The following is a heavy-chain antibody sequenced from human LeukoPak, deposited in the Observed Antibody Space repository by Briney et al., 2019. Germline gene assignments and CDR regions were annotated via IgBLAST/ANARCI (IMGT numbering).Heavy chain of an antibody. CDR3: ARDRYSYGFREDYAAFDY. J-gene: IGHJ4*02. Sequence: GASVKVSCKASGYTFTGYYIHWVRQAPGQGLEWMGWINPNSGGTNYAQRFQGRVTMTRDTSISTAYMELSRLRSDDTAVHYCARDRYSYGFREDYAAFDYWGQGTLVTVSS. V-gene: IGHV1-2*02. D-gene: IGHD5-18*01. CDR2: INPNSGGT. CDR1: GYTFTGYY.